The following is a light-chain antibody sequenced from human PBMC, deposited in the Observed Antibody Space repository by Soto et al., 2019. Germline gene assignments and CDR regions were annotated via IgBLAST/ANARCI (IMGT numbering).Light chain of an antibody. CDR3: QQDGSSPPIT. CDR2: GAS. J-gene: IGKJ5*01. V-gene: IGKV3-20*01. Sequence: SPGTLSLSPGERATLSCRASQSVSSSYLAWYQQKPGQAPKLLIYGASSRATGIPDRFSGSGSGTDFTLTFSRLEPEDFAVYYGQQDGSSPPITFGQGTRLEIK. CDR1: QSVSSSY.